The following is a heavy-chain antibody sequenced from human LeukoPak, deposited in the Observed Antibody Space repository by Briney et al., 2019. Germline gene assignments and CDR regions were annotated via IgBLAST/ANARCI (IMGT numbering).Heavy chain of an antibody. D-gene: IGHD6-19*01. V-gene: IGHV1-2*02. Sequence: ASVKVSCKASGYTFTGYYMHWVRQAPGQGLEWMGWINPNSGGTNYAQKFQGRVTMTRDTSISTAYMELSRLRSDDTAVYYCARDGGRYSSGWYRYWGQGTLVPVSS. CDR2: INPNSGGT. CDR3: ARDGGRYSSGWYRY. CDR1: GYTFTGYY. J-gene: IGHJ4*02.